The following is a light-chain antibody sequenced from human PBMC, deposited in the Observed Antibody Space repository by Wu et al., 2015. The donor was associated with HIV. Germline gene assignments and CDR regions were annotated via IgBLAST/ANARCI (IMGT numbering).Light chain of an antibody. V-gene: IGKV3-11*01. CDR3: QQRSNWPSIT. J-gene: IGKJ5*01. CDR1: QSVSSS. CDR2: DAS. Sequence: EIVLTQSPATLSLSPGERVTLSCRASQSVSSSLAWYQQKPGQAPRLLIYDASNRAAGIPARFSGSGSGTDFSLTISSLEPEDFGVYFCQQRSNWPSITFGQGTRPEIK.